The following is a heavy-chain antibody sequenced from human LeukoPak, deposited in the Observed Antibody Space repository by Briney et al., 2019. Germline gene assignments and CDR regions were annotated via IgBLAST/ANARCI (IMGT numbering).Heavy chain of an antibody. CDR3: VRRTLYGNFVRWFDP. D-gene: IGHD1-1*01. V-gene: IGHV4-59*08. CDR1: GGSIAAYF. J-gene: IGHJ5*02. Sequence: PSETLSLTCTVSGGSIAAYFWSSIRQPPEKELEWIGNVFHTGTTNYNPSLKSRVTISVDTSKNQFSLKVSSVTAADTAVYYCVRRTLYGNFVRWFDPWGQGALVTVSS. CDR2: VFHTGTT.